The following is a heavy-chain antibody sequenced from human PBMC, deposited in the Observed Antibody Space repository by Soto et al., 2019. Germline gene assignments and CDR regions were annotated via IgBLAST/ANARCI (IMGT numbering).Heavy chain of an antibody. CDR1: GGSISSYY. CDR2: IYYSGST. CDR3: ARSPRKNWFDP. Sequence: SETLALTCTVSGGSISSYYWSWIRQPPGKGLEWIGYIYYSGSTNYNPSLKSRVTISVDTSKNQFSLKLSSVTAADTAVYYCARSPRKNWFDPWGQGTLVTVSS. J-gene: IGHJ5*02. V-gene: IGHV4-59*01.